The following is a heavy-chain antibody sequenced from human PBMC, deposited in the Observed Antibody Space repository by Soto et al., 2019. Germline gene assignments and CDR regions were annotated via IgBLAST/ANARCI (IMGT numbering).Heavy chain of an antibody. V-gene: IGHV4-39*01. CDR2: ISSSGTT. D-gene: IGHD1-7*01. J-gene: IGHJ6*02. CDR3: ARRSGTNYYYYYYGMDV. CDR1: GGSISSSTSY. Sequence: SETLSLTCTVSGGSISSSTSYWGWIRQPPGKGLEWIGSISSSGTTYYNPSLESRLTISVDTSKNQFSLKLTSVTAADTAVYNCARRSGTNYYYYYYGMDVWGQGTTVTV.